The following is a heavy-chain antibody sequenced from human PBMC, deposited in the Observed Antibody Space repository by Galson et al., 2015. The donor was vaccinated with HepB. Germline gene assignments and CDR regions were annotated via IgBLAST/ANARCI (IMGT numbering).Heavy chain of an antibody. D-gene: IGHD6-6*01. CDR1: GFTFSSYA. CDR2: ISGSGGST. V-gene: IGHV3-23*01. CDR3: AKERRGIAARPTYGMDV. Sequence: SLRLSCAASGFTFSSYAMSWVRQAPGKGLEWVSAISGSGGSTYYADSVKGRFTISRDNSKNTLYLQMNSLRAEDTAVYYCAKERRGIAARPTYGMDVWGQGTTVTVSS. J-gene: IGHJ6*02.